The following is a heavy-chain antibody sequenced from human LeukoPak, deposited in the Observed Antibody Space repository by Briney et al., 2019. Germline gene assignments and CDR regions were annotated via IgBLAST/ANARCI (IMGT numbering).Heavy chain of an antibody. Sequence: PSETLSLTCTVSGGSISSYYWSWIRQPPGKGLEWIGYIYYSGSTNYNPSLKSRVTISVDTSKNQFSLKLSSVTAADTALYYCAKINRGQVAGHVDFWGQGTLVSVSS. J-gene: IGHJ4*02. D-gene: IGHD6-19*01. CDR1: GGSISSYY. V-gene: IGHV4-59*01. CDR3: AKINRGQVAGHVDF. CDR2: IYYSGST.